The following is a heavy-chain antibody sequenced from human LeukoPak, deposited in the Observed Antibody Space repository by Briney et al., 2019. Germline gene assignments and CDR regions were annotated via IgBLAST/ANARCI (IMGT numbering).Heavy chain of an antibody. CDR2: IKPDGGEK. CDR1: GFTFSDYY. V-gene: IGHV3-7*01. J-gene: IGHJ6*03. Sequence: PGGSLRLSCAASGFTFSDYYMSWIRQAPGKGLEWVANIKPDGGEKYYADSVKGRFTISRDNAKNSMYLQMNSLRADDTAVYYCARDHTGYEYGSFTYHYQYMDVWGKGTTVTVSS. CDR3: ARDHTGYEYGSFTYHYQYMDV. D-gene: IGHD5-12*01.